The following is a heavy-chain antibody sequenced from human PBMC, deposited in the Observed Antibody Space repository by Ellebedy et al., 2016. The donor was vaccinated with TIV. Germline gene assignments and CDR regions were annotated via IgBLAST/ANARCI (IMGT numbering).Heavy chain of an antibody. CDR1: GFTTFDNHA. J-gene: IGHJ4*02. D-gene: IGHD3-22*01. CDR2: ISGSGGST. V-gene: IGHV3-23*01. Sequence: PGGSLRLSFAASGFTTFDNHAMSWVRHPPGKVLELAPAISGSGGSTYYADSVKGRFTISRDNSKNTLYLQMNSLRAEDTAVYFCAKTLISMKVVVITPYFDNWGQGTLVTVSS. CDR3: AKTLISMKVVVITPYFDN.